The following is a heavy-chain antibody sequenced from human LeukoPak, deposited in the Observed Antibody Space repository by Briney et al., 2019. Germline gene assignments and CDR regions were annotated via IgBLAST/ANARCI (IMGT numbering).Heavy chain of an antibody. CDR2: ISAYNGNT. D-gene: IGHD3-22*01. Sequence: GASVKVSCKASGYTFTSYGISWVRQAPGQGLEWMGWISAYNGNTNYAQKLQGRVTMTTDTSTSTAYMELRSLRSDDTAVYYCARDLVSVSTITMIVASAYWGQGTLVTVSS. V-gene: IGHV1-18*01. CDR1: GYTFTSYG. CDR3: ARDLVSVSTITMIVASAY. J-gene: IGHJ4*02.